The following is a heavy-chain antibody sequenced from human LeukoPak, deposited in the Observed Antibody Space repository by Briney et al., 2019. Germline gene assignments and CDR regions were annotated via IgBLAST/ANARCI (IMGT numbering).Heavy chain of an antibody. CDR3: ARPLSPYQFYFHT. D-gene: IGHD3-16*02. CDR1: GYTFTAYY. CDR2: IDPNSGGT. J-gene: IGHJ4*02. Sequence: ASVKVSCKASGYTFTAYYMHWVRQAPGQGLEWMGWIDPNSGGTNYAQQFQGRVTMTRDTSISTAYMELSSLTSDDTAVYYCARPLSPYQFYFHTWGQGTLLTVSS. V-gene: IGHV1-2*02.